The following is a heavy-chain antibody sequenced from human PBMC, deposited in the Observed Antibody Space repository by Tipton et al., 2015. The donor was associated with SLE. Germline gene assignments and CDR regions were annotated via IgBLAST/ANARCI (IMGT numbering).Heavy chain of an antibody. Sequence: TLSLTCTVSGGSISSYYWSWIRQPPGKGLEWIGYIYYSGSTNYNPSLKSRVTISVDTSKNQFSLKLSSVTAADTAVYYCARETLDEMTWGQGTLVTVSS. CDR1: GGSISSYY. CDR2: IYYSGST. D-gene: IGHD2-21*02. J-gene: IGHJ4*02. V-gene: IGHV4-59*01. CDR3: ARETLDEMT.